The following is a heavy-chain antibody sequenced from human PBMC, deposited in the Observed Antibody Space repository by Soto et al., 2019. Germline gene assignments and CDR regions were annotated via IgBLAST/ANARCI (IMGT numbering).Heavy chain of an antibody. J-gene: IGHJ4*02. Sequence: QVQLVESGGGVVQPGRSLRLSCAASGFSFTTYAMHWVRQAPGKGLEWVAAISSDGNNKYYADSVKGRFTISRDNSENILSLQMNSLRAEDTAVYRCASGTSGSCYSAGVYWGQGTLATVSS. D-gene: IGHD2-15*01. CDR2: ISSDGNNK. V-gene: IGHV3-30-3*01. CDR3: ASGTSGSCYSAGVY. CDR1: GFSFTTYA.